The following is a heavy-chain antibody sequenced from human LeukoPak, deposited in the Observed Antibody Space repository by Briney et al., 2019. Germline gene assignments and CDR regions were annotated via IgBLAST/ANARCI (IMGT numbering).Heavy chain of an antibody. Sequence: PGGSLRLSCAASGFTFSSYAMHWVRQAPGKGLEWVAVISYDGSNKYYADSVKGRFTISRDNSKNTLYLRMNSLRAEDTAVYYCASPYGGNSLFDWGQGTLVTVSS. J-gene: IGHJ4*02. D-gene: IGHD4-23*01. V-gene: IGHV3-30-3*01. CDR3: ASPYGGNSLFD. CDR1: GFTFSSYA. CDR2: ISYDGSNK.